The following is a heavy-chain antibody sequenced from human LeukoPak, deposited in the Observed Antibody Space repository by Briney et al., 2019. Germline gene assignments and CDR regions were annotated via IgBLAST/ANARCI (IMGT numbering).Heavy chain of an antibody. CDR2: IIPIFGTA. CDR3: AARRDTSVAGPGAFDI. Sequence: GASVKVSCKASGGTFSSYAISWVRQAPGQGLEWMGGIIPIFGTANYAQKFQGRVTMTEDTSTDTAYMELSSLKVEDTAVYYCAARRDTSVAGPGAFDIWGQGTMVTVSS. V-gene: IGHV1-69*06. D-gene: IGHD6-19*01. J-gene: IGHJ3*02. CDR1: GGTFSSYA.